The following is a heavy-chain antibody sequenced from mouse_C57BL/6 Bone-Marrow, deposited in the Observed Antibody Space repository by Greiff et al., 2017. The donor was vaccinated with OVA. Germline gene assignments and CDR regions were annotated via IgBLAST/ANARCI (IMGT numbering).Heavy chain of an antibody. J-gene: IGHJ1*03. CDR3: AKKNRPSYGSSFWYFDV. D-gene: IGHD1-1*01. Sequence: QVQLQQSGPGLVQPSQSLSITCTVSGFSLTSYGVHWVRQSPGKGLEWLGVLWRGGSTDYNAAFMSRLSITKDNSKSQVFFKMNSLQADDTAIYYGAKKNRPSYGSSFWYFDVWGTGTTVTVSS. CDR1: GFSLTSYG. CDR2: LWRGGST. V-gene: IGHV2-5*01.